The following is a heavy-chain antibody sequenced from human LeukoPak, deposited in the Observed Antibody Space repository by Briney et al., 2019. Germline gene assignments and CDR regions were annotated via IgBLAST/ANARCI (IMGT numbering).Heavy chain of an antibody. CDR2: IGSTI. CDR1: GFSFSDYY. J-gene: IGHJ6*03. CDR3: ARDRGIVGTTGYYYMDV. Sequence: GSLRLSYVASGFSFSDYYMSWIRQAPGKGLEWVSYIGSTIYYADSVKGRFTISRDNAKNSLYLQMNSLRAEDTAVYYCARDRGIVGTTGYYYMDVWGKGTTVTVSS. D-gene: IGHD1-26*01. V-gene: IGHV3-11*04.